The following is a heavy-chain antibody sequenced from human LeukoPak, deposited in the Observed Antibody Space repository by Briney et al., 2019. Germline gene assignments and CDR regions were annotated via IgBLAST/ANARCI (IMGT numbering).Heavy chain of an antibody. CDR3: ARDCVIVGAPCYDY. CDR2: IEEDGREK. J-gene: IGHJ4*02. CDR1: GFTFSRYW. V-gene: IGHV3-7*04. D-gene: IGHD1-26*01. Sequence: GGSLRLSCAASGFTFSRYWMSWVRQAPGKGLEWVGNIEEDGREKYYVDSVKGRFTIPRDNAKNSLYLQMNSLRAEDTAVYYCARDCVIVGAPCYDYWGQGTLVTVSS.